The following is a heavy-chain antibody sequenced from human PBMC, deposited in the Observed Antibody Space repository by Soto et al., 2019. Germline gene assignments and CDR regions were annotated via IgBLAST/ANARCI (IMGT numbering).Heavy chain of an antibody. D-gene: IGHD6-13*01. CDR1: GFTFDDYA. V-gene: IGHV3-9*01. CDR3: AKDSPGYSSSWRYYYYGMDV. J-gene: IGHJ6*02. Sequence: GGSLRLSCAASGFTFDDYAMHWVRQAPGKGLEWVSGISWNSGSIGYADSVKGRFTISRDNAKNSLYLQMNSLRAEDTALYYCAKDSPGYSSSWRYYYYGMDVWGQGTTVTVS. CDR2: ISWNSGSI.